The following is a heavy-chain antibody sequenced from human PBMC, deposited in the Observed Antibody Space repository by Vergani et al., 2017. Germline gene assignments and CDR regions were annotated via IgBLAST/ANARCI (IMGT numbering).Heavy chain of an antibody. CDR3: ARDGDYYDSSGYLHYYYGMDV. J-gene: IGHJ6*04. V-gene: IGHV4-61*10. CDR2: IYYSGRT. D-gene: IGHD3-22*01. CDR1: GGSVSSGSFY. Sequence: QVQLQESGPGLVKPSETLSLTCTVSGGSVSSGSFYWSWIRQPAGKGLEWIGYIYYSGRTNYNPSRKSRVTISVDTSKNQFSLKLSSVTAADTAVYYCARDGDYYDSSGYLHYYYGMDVWGKGTTVTVSS.